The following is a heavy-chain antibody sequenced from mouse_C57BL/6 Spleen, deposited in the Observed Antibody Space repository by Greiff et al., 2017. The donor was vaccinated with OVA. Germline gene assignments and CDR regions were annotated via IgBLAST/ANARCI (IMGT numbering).Heavy chain of an antibody. Sequence: QVQLQQPGAELVKPGASVKLSCKASGYTFTSYWMHWVKQRPGQGLEWIGMIHPNSGSTNYNEKFKSKATLTVDKSSSTAYMQLSSLTSEDAAVYYCARDGVGSSYVGAMGYWGQGTSVTVSS. J-gene: IGHJ4*01. D-gene: IGHD1-1*01. CDR2: IHPNSGST. V-gene: IGHV1-64*01. CDR3: ARDGVGSSYVGAMGY. CDR1: GYTFTSYW.